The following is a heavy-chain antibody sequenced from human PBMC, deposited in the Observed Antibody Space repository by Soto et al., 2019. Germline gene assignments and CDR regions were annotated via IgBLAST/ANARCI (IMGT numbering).Heavy chain of an antibody. D-gene: IGHD3-10*01. J-gene: IGHJ4*02. V-gene: IGHV4-59*01. Sequence: SETLSLTCTVSCGSISSYYWSWIRQPPGKGLEWIGYIYYSGSTNYNPSLKSRVTIPVDTSKNQFSLKLSSVTAADTAVYYCARFVSGSYYKTLYYFDYWGQGTLVTVSS. CDR1: CGSISSYY. CDR3: ARFVSGSYYKTLYYFDY. CDR2: IYYSGST.